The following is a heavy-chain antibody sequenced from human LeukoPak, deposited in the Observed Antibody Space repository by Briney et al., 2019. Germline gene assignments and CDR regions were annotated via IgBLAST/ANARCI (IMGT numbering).Heavy chain of an antibody. Sequence: SQTLSLTCTVSGGSISSGGYYWSWIRQHPGKGLEWIGYIYYSGSTYYNPSLKGRVTISVDTSKNQFSLKLSSVAVADTAVYYCARHPIFSGMGSQLWFDPWGQGTLVTVSS. V-gene: IGHV4-31*03. CDR1: GGSISSGGYY. CDR3: ARHPIFSGMGSQLWFDP. CDR2: IYYSGST. D-gene: IGHD3-10*01. J-gene: IGHJ5*02.